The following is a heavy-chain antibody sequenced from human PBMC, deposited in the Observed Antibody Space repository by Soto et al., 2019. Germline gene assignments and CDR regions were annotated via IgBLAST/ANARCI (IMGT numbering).Heavy chain of an antibody. Sequence: GASVKVPCKASRYTFTSYDIFWVRQSPGQGLEWLGWIKTDSGDTNYAQKFRGRVTLTRHTSINTAYMDLHNLLSDDTAVYYCARRSTTYVNGVIYDRWGQATLVTVSS. CDR3: ARRSTTYVNGVIYDR. V-gene: IGHV1-2*02. J-gene: IGHJ5*02. D-gene: IGHD2-8*01. CDR2: IKTDSGDT. CDR1: RYTFTSYD.